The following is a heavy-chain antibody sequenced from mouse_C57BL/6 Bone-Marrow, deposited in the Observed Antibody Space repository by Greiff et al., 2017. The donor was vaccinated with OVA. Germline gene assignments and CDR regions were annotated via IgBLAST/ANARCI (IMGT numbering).Heavy chain of an antibody. CDR1: GYTFTSYG. Sequence: QVQLQQSGAELARPGASVKLSCKASGYTFTSYGISWVKQRTGQGLEWIGEIYPRSGNTYYNEKFKGKATLTADKSSSTAYMELRILTSEDSSVYFCARPPITTVVGGDYWGQGTTLTVSS. CDR2: IYPRSGNT. D-gene: IGHD1-1*01. CDR3: ARPPITTVVGGDY. V-gene: IGHV1-81*01. J-gene: IGHJ2*01.